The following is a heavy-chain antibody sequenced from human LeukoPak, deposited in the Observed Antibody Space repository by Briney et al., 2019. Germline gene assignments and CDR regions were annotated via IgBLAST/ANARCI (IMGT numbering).Heavy chain of an antibody. D-gene: IGHD3-22*01. J-gene: IGHJ4*02. CDR1: GGTFSSYA. V-gene: IGHV1-69*05. CDR3: ARGGEANYYDTSGYYLYYY. Sequence: SVKVSCKASGGTFSSYAIRWVRQAPGQGLEWMGRIIPIFGTTNYAQKFQGRVTITTDESRSTAYMELSSLRSEDTAVYYCARGGEANYYDTSGYYLYYYWGQGTLVTVSS. CDR2: IIPIFGTT.